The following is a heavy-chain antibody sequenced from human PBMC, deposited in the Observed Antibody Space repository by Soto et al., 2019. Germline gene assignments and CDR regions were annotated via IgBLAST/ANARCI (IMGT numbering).Heavy chain of an antibody. CDR1: GFTFSSYW. D-gene: IGHD2-15*01. V-gene: IGHV3-74*01. Sequence: EVQLVESGGGLVQPGESLRHPCAASGFTFSSYWMHWVRQAPGKGLVWVSRINSDGSSTSYAGSVKGRFTISRDNAKTTLYLQMNSLRAEDTAVYYCVRTSLVVAAATREDYWGQGTLVTVSS. CDR2: INSDGSST. CDR3: VRTSLVVAAATREDY. J-gene: IGHJ4*02.